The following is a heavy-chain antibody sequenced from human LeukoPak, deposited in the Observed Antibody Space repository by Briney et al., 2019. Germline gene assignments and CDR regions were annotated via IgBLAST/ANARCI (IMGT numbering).Heavy chain of an antibody. Sequence: ASVKVSCKVSGYTLTELSMHWVRQAPGKGLEWTGGFDPDDGETVYAQKFQGGVTMTEDTSTDTAYMELSSLRSEDTAVYYCATATGGAWVHNGMDVWGQGTTVTVSS. CDR3: ATATGGAWVHNGMDV. CDR2: FDPDDGET. J-gene: IGHJ6*02. CDR1: GYTLTELS. V-gene: IGHV1-24*01. D-gene: IGHD7-27*01.